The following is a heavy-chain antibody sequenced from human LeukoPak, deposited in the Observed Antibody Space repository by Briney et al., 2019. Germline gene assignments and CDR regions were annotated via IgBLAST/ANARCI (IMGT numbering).Heavy chain of an antibody. D-gene: IGHD1-26*01. J-gene: IGHJ5*01. CDR1: GDSLTNFY. V-gene: IGHV4-4*07. Sequence: PSETLSLTCTVSGDSLTNFYWSWIRQPAGKGLEWIGRVYTNERTKYNPSLKSRLTMSVDTSSTQVFLRLTSVSAADTAVYYCARDVGFPARFDSWGQGILVTVSS. CDR3: ARDVGFPARFDS. CDR2: VYTNERT.